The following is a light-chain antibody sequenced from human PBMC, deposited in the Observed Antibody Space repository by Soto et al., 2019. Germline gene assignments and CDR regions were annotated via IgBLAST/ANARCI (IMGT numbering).Light chain of an antibody. CDR1: SSDVGGYDY. Sequence: QAVVTRPPSASGSPGQSVTISCTGTSSDVGGYDYVSWYKQHPGKAPKLMIYEVSKRPSGVPDRFSGSKSGNTAALTVSGLQAEDEADYYCSSYVGTNSYVFGTGTKLTVL. J-gene: IGLJ1*01. V-gene: IGLV2-8*01. CDR3: SSYVGTNSYV. CDR2: EVS.